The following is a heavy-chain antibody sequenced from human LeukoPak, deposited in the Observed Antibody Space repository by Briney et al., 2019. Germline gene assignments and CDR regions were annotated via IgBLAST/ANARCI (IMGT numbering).Heavy chain of an antibody. J-gene: IGHJ3*02. V-gene: IGHV3-21*01. D-gene: IGHD6-13*01. Sequence: GGSLGLSCAASGFTFSSYSMNWVRQAPGKGLEWVSSISSSSSYIYYADSVKGRFTISRDNAKNSLYLQMNSLRAEDTAVYYCARGLRLAAASDAFDIWGQGTMVTVSS. CDR1: GFTFSSYS. CDR3: ARGLRLAAASDAFDI. CDR2: ISSSSSYI.